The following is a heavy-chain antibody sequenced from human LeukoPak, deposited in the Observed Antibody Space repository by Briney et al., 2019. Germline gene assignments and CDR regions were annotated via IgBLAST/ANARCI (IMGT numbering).Heavy chain of an antibody. V-gene: IGHV1-18*01. D-gene: IGHD2-2*02. CDR1: GYTFTDSG. Sequence: GASVKVSCKTSGYTFTDSGITWVRQAPGQGLEWMGWISPYNGNTDSAQKLQGRLTMTTDTSTSTAYMELRSLRSDDTAVYYCAFASISQIADYWGQGTLVTVSS. CDR3: AFASISQIADY. J-gene: IGHJ4*02. CDR2: ISPYNGNT.